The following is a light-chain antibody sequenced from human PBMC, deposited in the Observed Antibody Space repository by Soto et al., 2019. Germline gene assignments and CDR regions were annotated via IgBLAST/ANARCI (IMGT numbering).Light chain of an antibody. Sequence: QSALTQPASVSGSPGQSIAISCTGTSSDIGSYNCVSWYQQHPGKAPKLMIYDVSERPSGVSNRFSGSKSGNTASLTISGLQAEDEADYYCSSYTISSTLYLFGTGTKVTV. J-gene: IGLJ1*01. V-gene: IGLV2-14*03. CDR2: DVS. CDR1: SSDIGSYNC. CDR3: SSYTISSTLYL.